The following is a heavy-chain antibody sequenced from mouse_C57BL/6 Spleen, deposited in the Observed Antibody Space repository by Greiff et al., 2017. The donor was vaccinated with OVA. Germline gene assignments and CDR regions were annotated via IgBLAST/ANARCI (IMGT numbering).Heavy chain of an antibody. CDR3: ARGRNSNFYYYAMDY. V-gene: IGHV1-69*01. CDR2: IDPSDSYT. Sequence: QVQLQQPGAELVMPGASVKLSCKASGYTFTSYWMHWVKQRPGQGLEWIGEIDPSDSYTNYNQKFKGKSTLTVDKSSSTAYMQLSSLTSEDSAVYYCARGRNSNFYYYAMDYWGQGTSVTVSS. J-gene: IGHJ4*01. CDR1: GYTFTSYW. D-gene: IGHD2-5*01.